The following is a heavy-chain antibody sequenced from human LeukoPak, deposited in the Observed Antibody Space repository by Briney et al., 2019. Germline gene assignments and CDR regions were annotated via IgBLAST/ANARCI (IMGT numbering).Heavy chain of an antibody. J-gene: IGHJ4*02. Sequence: SKTLSLTCTVSGGSVSSGSYYWTWIRQPPGKGLEWIGCISYSGSTNYNPSLNSRLTISVDTPKSQFSLKLSSVNADDTAVYFCARRSSRPERFDYWGQGILVTVSS. CDR2: ISYSGST. CDR1: GGSVSSGSYY. V-gene: IGHV4-61*01. CDR3: ARRSSRPERFDY.